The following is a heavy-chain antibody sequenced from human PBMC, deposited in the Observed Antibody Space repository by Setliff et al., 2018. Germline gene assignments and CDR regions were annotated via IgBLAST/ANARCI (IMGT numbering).Heavy chain of an antibody. D-gene: IGHD6-19*01. Sequence: GGSLRLSCAASEFTFSSYGMYWVRQAPGKGLEWVAVIWYDGRTKYYADSVKGRFTISRDNSKNTLYLQMNSLRAEDTAVYYCAKVGGIVVAGTLWYFDYWGQGTLVTVSS. CDR1: EFTFSSYG. J-gene: IGHJ4*02. CDR3: AKVGGIVVAGTLWYFDY. CDR2: IWYDGRTK. V-gene: IGHV3-33*06.